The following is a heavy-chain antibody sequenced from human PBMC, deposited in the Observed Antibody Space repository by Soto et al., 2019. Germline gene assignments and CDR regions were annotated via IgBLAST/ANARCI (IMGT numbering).Heavy chain of an antibody. CDR3: ARDGYYESSGYFTDI. Sequence: PSETLSLTCTVSGGSISSGGYYWTWIRQHPGKGLEWIGYIYYSGSTYYNPSLRSRVSISIDTSKNQFSLKLSSVTAADTAVYYCARDGYYESSGYFTDIWGQGALVTVSS. CDR2: IYYSGST. CDR1: GGSISSGGYY. V-gene: IGHV4-31*03. J-gene: IGHJ4*02. D-gene: IGHD3-22*01.